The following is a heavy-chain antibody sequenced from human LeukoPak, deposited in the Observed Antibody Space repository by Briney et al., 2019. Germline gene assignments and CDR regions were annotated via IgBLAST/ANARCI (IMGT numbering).Heavy chain of an antibody. CDR2: FDPEDGET. D-gene: IGHD1-26*01. V-gene: IGHV1-24*01. CDR1: GYTLTELS. Sequence: GSSVKVSCKVSGYTLTELSMHGLRQAPGKGLDGTGGFDPEDGETIYAQKFQGRVTMTEDTSTDTAYMELSSLRSEDTVVYYCATYSYLGSYMDVSGKGTTVTVSS. CDR3: ATYSYLGSYMDV. J-gene: IGHJ6*03.